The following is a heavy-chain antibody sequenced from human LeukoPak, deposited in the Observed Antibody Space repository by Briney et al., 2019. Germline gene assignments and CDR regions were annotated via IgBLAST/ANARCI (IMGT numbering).Heavy chain of an antibody. J-gene: IGHJ4*02. CDR1: GFTFSSYW. V-gene: IGHV3-30*18. CDR2: ISSNEINK. CDR3: AKKGGSSGRYDYFDY. Sequence: GGSLRLSCAASGFTFSSYWMSWVRQVPGKGLEWLAVISSNEINKYYADSVKGRFTISRDNSKNTLYLQMNSLRAEDTAVYYCAKKGGSSGRYDYFDYWGQGTLVTVSS. D-gene: IGHD6-19*01.